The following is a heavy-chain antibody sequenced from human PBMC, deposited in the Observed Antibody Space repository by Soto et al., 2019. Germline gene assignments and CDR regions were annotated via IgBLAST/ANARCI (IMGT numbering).Heavy chain of an antibody. D-gene: IGHD3-10*01. Sequence: ASETLSLTCTVSGGSISSYYWSWIRQPPGKGLEWIGYIYYSGSTNYNPSLKSRVTISVDTSKNQFSLKLSSVTAADTALYYCARDYWSMDYYYYGMDVWGQGTTVTVSS. CDR3: ARDYWSMDYYYYGMDV. V-gene: IGHV4-59*01. J-gene: IGHJ6*02. CDR2: IYYSGST. CDR1: GGSISSYY.